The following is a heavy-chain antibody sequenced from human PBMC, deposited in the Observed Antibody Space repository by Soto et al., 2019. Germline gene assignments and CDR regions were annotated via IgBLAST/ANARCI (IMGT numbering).Heavy chain of an antibody. CDR1: GFSFSSYG. Sequence: PGGSLRLYCAASGFSFSSYGMHWVRQAPGKGLEWVAVIWYDGSNKYYADSVKGRFTISRDNSMYTLYLQMNSLRAEDTAVYYCARESVAVAGTDFDYWGQGTLVTVSS. CDR2: IWYDGSNK. J-gene: IGHJ4*02. D-gene: IGHD6-19*01. CDR3: ARESVAVAGTDFDY. V-gene: IGHV3-33*01.